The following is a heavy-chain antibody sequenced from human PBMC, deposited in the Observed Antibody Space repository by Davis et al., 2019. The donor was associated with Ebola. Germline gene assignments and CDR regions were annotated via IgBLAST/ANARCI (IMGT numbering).Heavy chain of an antibody. CDR1: GYSFTSYW. V-gene: IGHV5-51*01. CDR2: IYPGDSDT. D-gene: IGHD3-3*01. Sequence: GESLKISCKGAGYSFTSYWIGWVRQMPGKGLEWMGIIYPGDSDTRYSPSFQGQVTISADKSISTAYLQWSSLKASDTAMYYCARQGDFWRNWFDPWGQGTLVTVSS. CDR3: ARQGDFWRNWFDP. J-gene: IGHJ5*02.